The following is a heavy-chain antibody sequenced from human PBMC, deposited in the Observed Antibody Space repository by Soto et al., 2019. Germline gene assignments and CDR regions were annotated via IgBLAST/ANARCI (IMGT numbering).Heavy chain of an antibody. Sequence: QLHLVQSGAVVKKPGASVTVSCSASGYPVTAYYMHWVRQAPGRGLEWMGGINPATGAAKYTQTFQGRVNMTRDTSTRTVFMELRGLTSEDTAVFYCARGGGVGVAGSAAFDMWGQGTLVTVSS. CDR1: GYPVTAYY. V-gene: IGHV1-2*02. CDR2: INPATGAA. CDR3: ARGGGVGVAGSAAFDM. J-gene: IGHJ3*02. D-gene: IGHD3-3*01.